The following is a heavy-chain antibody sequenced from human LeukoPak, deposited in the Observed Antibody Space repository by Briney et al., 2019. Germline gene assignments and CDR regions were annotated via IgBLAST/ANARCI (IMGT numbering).Heavy chain of an antibody. CDR2: IYYSGST. J-gene: IGHJ4*02. CDR1: GGSISSYY. CDR3: ASSRESGYSSGWFDY. V-gene: IGHV4-59*08. D-gene: IGHD6-19*01. Sequence: SETLSPTCTVSGGSISSYYWSWIRQPPGKGLEWIGYIYYSGSTNYNPSLKSRVTISVDTSKNQFSLKLSSVTAADTAVYYCASSRESGYSSGWFDYWGQGTLVTVSS.